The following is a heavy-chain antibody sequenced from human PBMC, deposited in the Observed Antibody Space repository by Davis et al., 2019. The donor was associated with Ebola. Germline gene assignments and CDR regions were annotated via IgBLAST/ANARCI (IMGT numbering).Heavy chain of an antibody. CDR2: IWYDGSNK. J-gene: IGHJ3*02. CDR3: AKDIGSRSQGGAFDI. D-gene: IGHD3-10*01. Sequence: GESLKISCAASGFTFSSYAMHWVRQAPGKGLEWVAVIWYDGSNKYYADSVKGRFTISRDNSKNTLYLQMNSLRAEDTAVYYCAKDIGSRSQGGAFDIWGQGTMVTVSS. CDR1: GFTFSSYA. V-gene: IGHV3-33*06.